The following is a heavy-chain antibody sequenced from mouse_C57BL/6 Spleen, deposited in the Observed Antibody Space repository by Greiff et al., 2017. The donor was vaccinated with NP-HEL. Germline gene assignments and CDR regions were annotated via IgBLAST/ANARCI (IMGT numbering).Heavy chain of an antibody. CDR3: ARSRGYVDY. CDR1: GYTFTSYW. J-gene: IGHJ2*01. D-gene: IGHD2-2*01. CDR2: IDPSDSYT. Sequence: VQLQQSGAELVMPGASVKLSCKASGYTFTSYWMHWVQQRPGQGLEWIGEIDPSDSYTKYNQKFKGKFTLTVDKSSSTAYMQLGSLTSEDSAVYSCARSRGYVDYWGQGTTLTVSS. V-gene: IGHV1-69*01.